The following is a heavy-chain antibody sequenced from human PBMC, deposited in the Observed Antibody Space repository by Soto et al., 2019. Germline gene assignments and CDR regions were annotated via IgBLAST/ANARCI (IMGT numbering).Heavy chain of an antibody. CDR3: AKDDCSGGSCYERFDY. Sequence: PGGSLRLSCAASGFAFSSYAMIWVRQAPGKGLEWVSAISGSGRNTYYADSVKGRFTISRDNSKNTLYLQMNSLRAEDTAVYYCAKDDCSGGSCYERFDYWGQGNLVTVSS. V-gene: IGHV3-23*01. D-gene: IGHD2-15*01. CDR2: ISGSGRNT. J-gene: IGHJ4*02. CDR1: GFAFSSYA.